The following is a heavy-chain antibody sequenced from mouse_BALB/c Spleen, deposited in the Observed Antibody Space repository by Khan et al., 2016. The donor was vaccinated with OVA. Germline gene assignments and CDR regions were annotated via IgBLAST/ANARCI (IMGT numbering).Heavy chain of an antibody. CDR2: IYPGDGDT. V-gene: IGHV1-87*01. CDR3: ARRGLLSYAMDY. Sequence: QMQLEESGAELARPGASVKLSCKASGYTFTSYWMQWVKQRPGQGLEWIGAIYPGDGDTRYTQKFKGKATLTADKSSSTAYMQLSSLASEDSAVYYGARRGLLSYAMDYWGQGTSVTVSS. D-gene: IGHD2-3*01. J-gene: IGHJ4*01. CDR1: GYTFTSYW.